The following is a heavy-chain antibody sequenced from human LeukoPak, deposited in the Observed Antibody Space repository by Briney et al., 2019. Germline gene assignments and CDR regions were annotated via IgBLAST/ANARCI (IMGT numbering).Heavy chain of an antibody. CDR1: GGSFSGYY. CDR2: INHSGST. J-gene: IGHJ4*02. V-gene: IGHV4-34*01. D-gene: IGHD3-10*01. Sequence: SETLSLTCAVYGGSFSGYYWSWIRQPPGKGLEWIGEINHSGSTNYNPSLKSRVTISVDTSKNQFSLKLSSVTAADTAVYYCARRQYGSGSYYLDYWGQGTLVTVSS. CDR3: ARRQYGSGSYYLDY.